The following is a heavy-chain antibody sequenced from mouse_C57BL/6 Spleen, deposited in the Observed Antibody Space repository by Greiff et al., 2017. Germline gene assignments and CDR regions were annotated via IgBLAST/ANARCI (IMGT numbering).Heavy chain of an antibody. V-gene: IGHV8-8*01. J-gene: IGHJ2*01. CDR3: ARVGYYGSRLYYFDY. D-gene: IGHD1-1*01. CDR1: GFSLSTFGMG. Sequence: QVTLKESGPGILQPSQTLSLTCSFSGFSLSTFGMGVGWIRQPSGKGLEWLAHTWWDDDKYYNTALKRRPPISKDSSNNQAFLTIANVDTAATATYYCARVGYYGSRLYYFDYWGQGTTLTVSA. CDR2: TWWDDDK.